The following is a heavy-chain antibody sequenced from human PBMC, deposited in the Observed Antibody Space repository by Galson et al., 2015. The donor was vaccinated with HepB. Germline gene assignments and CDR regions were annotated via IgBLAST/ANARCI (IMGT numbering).Heavy chain of an antibody. V-gene: IGHV2-70*11. CDR3: ARTSTIAAAGTTFDY. D-gene: IGHD6-13*01. J-gene: IGHJ4*02. CDR1: GFSLRTSGMC. CDR2: IDWDDDK. Sequence: PALVNPTQTLTLTCTFSGFSLRTSGMCVSWIRQPPGKALEWLARIDWDDDKYYSTSLKTMLTISKDTSKNQVVLTMTNMDTVDTAKYYCARTSTIAAAGTTFDYWGQGTLVTVSS.